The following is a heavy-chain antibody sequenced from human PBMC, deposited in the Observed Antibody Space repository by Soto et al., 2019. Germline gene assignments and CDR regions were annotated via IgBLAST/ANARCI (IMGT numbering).Heavy chain of an antibody. CDR1: GFTFSSYA. J-gene: IGHJ4*02. D-gene: IGHD6-13*01. Sequence: AGGSLRLSCAASGFTFSSYAMSWVRQAPGKGPEWVSAMSGSGDNTYYADSVKGRFTISRDNSKNALYLQMNSLRAEDMAVYYCAKNPRPAAGTNYFDYWGQGTLVTVSS. CDR3: AKNPRPAAGTNYFDY. CDR2: MSGSGDNT. V-gene: IGHV3-23*01.